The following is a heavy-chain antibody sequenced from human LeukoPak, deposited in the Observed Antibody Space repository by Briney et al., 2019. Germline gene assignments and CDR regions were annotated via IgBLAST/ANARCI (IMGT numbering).Heavy chain of an antibody. J-gene: IGHJ6*03. D-gene: IGHD3-9*01. CDR2: ISWNSGSI. CDR3: AKDNRLYYDILTGYYTDYYYYYMDV. Sequence: GGSLRLSCAASGFTFNDYAMHWVRQAPGKGLEGVSGISWNSGSIGYAASVKGRFTISRDNAKNSLYLQMNSLRAEDMALYYCAKDNRLYYDILTGYYTDYYYYYMDVWGKGTTVTVSS. V-gene: IGHV3-9*03. CDR1: GFTFNDYA.